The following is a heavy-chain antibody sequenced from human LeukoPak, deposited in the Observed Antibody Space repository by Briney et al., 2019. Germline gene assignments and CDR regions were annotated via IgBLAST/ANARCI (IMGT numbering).Heavy chain of an antibody. CDR1: GFTFSTYA. CDR2: IYSGGKT. Sequence: GGSLRLSCAASGFTFSTYAMSWVRQAPGKGLEWVSVIYSGGKTYYADSVKGRFTISRDDSKNTLHLQMNSLRAEDTAVYYCARINYYDGSGFYRDYWGQGTLVTVSS. V-gene: IGHV3-23*03. J-gene: IGHJ4*02. D-gene: IGHD3-22*01. CDR3: ARINYYDGSGFYRDY.